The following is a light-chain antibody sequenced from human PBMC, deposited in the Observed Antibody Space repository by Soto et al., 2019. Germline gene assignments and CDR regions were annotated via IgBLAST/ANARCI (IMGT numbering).Light chain of an antibody. CDR1: QGIKQY. Sequence: QMTQSPSSLSASLGDRVTIACRASQGIKQYVAWYQQKPGRGPKLLIYAASTLQSGVPSRFSGSGYGTDFTLTITSLQTDDFGTYHCQQYDVHPKTFGQGTKVDIK. V-gene: IGKV1-27*01. J-gene: IGKJ1*01. CDR3: QQYDVHPKT. CDR2: AAS.